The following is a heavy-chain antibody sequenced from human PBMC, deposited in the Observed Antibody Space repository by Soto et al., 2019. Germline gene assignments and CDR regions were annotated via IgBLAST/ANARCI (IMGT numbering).Heavy chain of an antibody. V-gene: IGHV3-30-3*01. D-gene: IGHD4-17*01. CDR1: GFTFSSYA. CDR2: ISYDGSNK. J-gene: IGHJ2*01. CDR3: ESPLWRGDYKSGYFDL. Sequence: QVQLVESGGGVVQPGRSLRLSCAASGFTFSSYAMHWVRQAPGKGLEWVAVISYDGSNKYYADSVKGRFTITRANSKNTMHQQMNVLTADDTAVYYWESPLWRGDYKSGYFDLWGRGTLVTVSS.